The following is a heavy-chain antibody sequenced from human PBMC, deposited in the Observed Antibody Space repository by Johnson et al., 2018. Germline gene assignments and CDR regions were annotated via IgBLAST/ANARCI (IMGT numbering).Heavy chain of an antibody. D-gene: IGHD3-10*01. Sequence: VQLVESGGGVVQPGRSLRLSCAASGFTFSSYAMHWVRQAPGKGLEWVAVISYDGSNKYYADSVKGRFTISRDNSKNTLYLQMNSLRAEDTAVYYCARDLENGDTKYYYYGMDVWGQGTTVTVSS. CDR2: ISYDGSNK. J-gene: IGHJ6*02. V-gene: IGHV3-30-3*01. CDR1: GFTFSSYA. CDR3: ARDLENGDTKYYYYGMDV.